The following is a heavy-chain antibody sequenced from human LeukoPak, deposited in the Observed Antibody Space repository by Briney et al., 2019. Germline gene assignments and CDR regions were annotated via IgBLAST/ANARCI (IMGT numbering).Heavy chain of an antibody. D-gene: IGHD5-12*01. V-gene: IGHV4-34*01. CDR2: INHSGST. CDR1: GGSFSGYY. Sequence: PSETLSLTCAVYGGSFSGYYWSWIRQPPGKGLEWIGEINHSGSTNYNPSLKSRVTISVDTSKNQFSLKLSSVTAADTAVYYCARGRKWLRSYYFDYWGQGTLVTVPS. J-gene: IGHJ4*02. CDR3: ARGRKWLRSYYFDY.